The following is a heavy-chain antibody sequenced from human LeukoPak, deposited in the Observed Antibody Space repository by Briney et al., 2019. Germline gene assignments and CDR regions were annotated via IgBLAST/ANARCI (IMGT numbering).Heavy chain of an antibody. CDR3: AREPPFGRSPGMDV. V-gene: IGHV3-21*01. CDR2: ISSSSSYI. J-gene: IGHJ6*02. CDR1: GFTFSSYS. Sequence: PGGSLRLSCAASGFTFSSYSMNWVRQAPGKGLEWVSSISSSSSYIYYADSVKGRFTISRDNAKNSLYLQMNSLRAEDTAVYYCAREPPFGRSPGMDVWGQGTTVTVSS. D-gene: IGHD3-16*01.